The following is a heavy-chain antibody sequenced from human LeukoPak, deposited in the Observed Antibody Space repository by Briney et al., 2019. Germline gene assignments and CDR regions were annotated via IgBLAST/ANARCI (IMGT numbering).Heavy chain of an antibody. D-gene: IGHD3-10*01. CDR3: ARVGANGIWFDP. CDR2: IYYSGST. CDR1: GGSISSGGYY. J-gene: IGHJ5*02. Sequence: SQTLSLTCTVSGGSISSGGYYWSWIRQHPGKGLEWIGYIYYSGSTYYNPSLKSRVTISVDTSKNQFSLKLSSVTAADTAVYYCARVGANGIWFDPWGQGTLVTVSS. V-gene: IGHV4-31*03.